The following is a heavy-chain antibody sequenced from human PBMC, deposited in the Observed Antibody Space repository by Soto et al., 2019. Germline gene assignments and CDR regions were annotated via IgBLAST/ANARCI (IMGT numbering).Heavy chain of an antibody. D-gene: IGHD5-18*01. V-gene: IGHV5-51*01. Sequence: GESLKISCKGSGYSFTSYWIGWVRQMPGKGLEWMGIIYPGDSDTRYSPSFQGQVTISADKSISTAYLQWGSLKASDTAMYYCARGTTAMANYYYYGMDVWGQGTTVTVSS. J-gene: IGHJ6*02. CDR2: IYPGDSDT. CDR1: GYSFTSYW. CDR3: ARGTTAMANYYYYGMDV.